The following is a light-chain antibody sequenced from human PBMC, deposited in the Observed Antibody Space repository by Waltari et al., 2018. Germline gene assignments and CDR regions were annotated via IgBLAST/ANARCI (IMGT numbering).Light chain of an antibody. J-gene: IGKJ2*01. CDR3: QQFYITPQT. CDR2: WAS. V-gene: IGKV4-1*01. Sequence: DIVMTQSPDSLAVSLGERATINCRSSRTVFFSSNNKDFLSWYKQRPGQPPKLLIYWASTRESGVPDRFSGSGSGTNFTLTINGLQAEDVAVYYCQQFYITPQTFGQGTRVEIK. CDR1: RTVFFSSNNKDF.